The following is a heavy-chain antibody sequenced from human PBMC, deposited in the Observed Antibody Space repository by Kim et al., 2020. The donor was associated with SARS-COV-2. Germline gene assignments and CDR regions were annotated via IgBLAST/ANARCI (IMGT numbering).Heavy chain of an antibody. Sequence: SETLSLTCTVSGGSISSSSYYWGWIRQPPGKGLEWIGSIYYSGSTYYNPSLKSRVTISVDTSKNQFSLKLSSVTAADTAVYYCARQEGSTSCYGVWGQGTTVTVSS. CDR1: GGSISSSSYY. V-gene: IGHV4-39*01. CDR3: ARQEGSTSCYGV. J-gene: IGHJ6*02. D-gene: IGHD2-2*01. CDR2: IYYSGST.